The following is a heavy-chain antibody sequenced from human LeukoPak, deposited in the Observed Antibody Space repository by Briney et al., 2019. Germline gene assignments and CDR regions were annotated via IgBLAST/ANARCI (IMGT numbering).Heavy chain of an antibody. J-gene: IGHJ4*02. CDR2: ISYDGSNK. V-gene: IGHV3-30*18. D-gene: IGHD2-2*01. CDR3: AKDTGSTSWHTFDS. CDR1: GFTFSSYG. Sequence: PGRSLRLSCAASGFTFSSYGMHWVRQAPGKGLEWVVVISYDGSNKYYADSVKGRFTISRDNSKNTLYLEMNSLRTEDTAVYYCAKDTGSTSWHTFDSWGQGTLVTVSS.